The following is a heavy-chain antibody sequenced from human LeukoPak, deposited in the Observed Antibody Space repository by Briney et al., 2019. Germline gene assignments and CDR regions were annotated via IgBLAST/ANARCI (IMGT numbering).Heavy chain of an antibody. CDR2: INAGNGNT. Sequence: GASVKVSCKASGYTFTSYAMHWVRQAPGQRPEWMGWINAGNGNTKYSQKFQGRVTITRDTSASTAYMELSGLRSEDTAVYYCARPGGSYGSRSFGYWGQGTLVTVSS. CDR1: GYTFTSYA. V-gene: IGHV1-3*01. D-gene: IGHD1-26*01. CDR3: ARPGGSYGSRSFGY. J-gene: IGHJ4*02.